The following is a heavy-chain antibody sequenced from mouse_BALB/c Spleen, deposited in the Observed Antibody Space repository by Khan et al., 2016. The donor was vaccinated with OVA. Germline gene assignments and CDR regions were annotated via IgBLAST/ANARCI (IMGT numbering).Heavy chain of an antibody. J-gene: IGHJ3*01. CDR2: IFPGSANT. CDR3: ARSGTGSFAY. Sequence: QVQLKHSGAELARPGASVKLSCKASGYTFTDFYINWVKQRTGQGLEWIGDIFPGSANTYYNEKFKGKAKLTVDKSSSTAYMQLSSLTSEDSAVYFCARSGTGSFAYWGQGTLVTVSA. D-gene: IGHD4-1*01. CDR1: GYTFTDFY. V-gene: IGHV1-77*01.